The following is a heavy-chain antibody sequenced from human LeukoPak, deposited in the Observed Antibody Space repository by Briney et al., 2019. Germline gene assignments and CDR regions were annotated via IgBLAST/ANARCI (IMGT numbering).Heavy chain of an antibody. D-gene: IGHD1-26*01. CDR3: ARDRIVGANSWFDP. Sequence: GGSLRLSCAASGFTFSSYSMNWVRQAPGKGLEWVSSISSSSSYIYYADSVKGRFTISRDNAKNSLYLQMNSLRAEDTAVYYCARDRIVGANSWFDPWGQGTLVTVSS. CDR2: ISSSSSYI. J-gene: IGHJ5*02. CDR1: GFTFSSYS. V-gene: IGHV3-21*01.